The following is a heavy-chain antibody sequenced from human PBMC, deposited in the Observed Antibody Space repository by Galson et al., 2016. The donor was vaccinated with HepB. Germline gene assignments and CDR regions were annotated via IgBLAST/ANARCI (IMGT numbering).Heavy chain of an antibody. CDR1: GFTFGDDA. CDR3: ARVVTDFSVPNWFDL. Sequence: SLRLSCAASGFTFGDDAMSWFRQAPGKGLEWVGFIRSKAYGGTTEYAASVKGRFIMSRDDSKSIAYLQMNSLKTEDTAVYYCARVVTDFSVPNWFDLWGQGILVTVSS. V-gene: IGHV3-49*03. D-gene: IGHD2-21*02. J-gene: IGHJ5*02. CDR2: IRSKAYGGTT.